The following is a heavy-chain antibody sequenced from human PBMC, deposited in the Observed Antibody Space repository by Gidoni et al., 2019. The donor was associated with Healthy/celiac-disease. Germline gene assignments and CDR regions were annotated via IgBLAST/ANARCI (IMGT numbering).Heavy chain of an antibody. CDR2: ISGSGGRT. CDR1: GFTFSSYA. D-gene: IGHD2-8*01. J-gene: IGHJ3*02. CDR3: AKDLMYGQPGAAFDI. V-gene: IGHV3-23*01. Sequence: EVQLLESGGGLVQPGGSLSLSCAASGFTFSSYAISWVRQAPGKGLEWVSAISGSGGRTYYADSVKGRFTISRDNSKNTLYLQMNSLRAEDTAVYYCAKDLMYGQPGAAFDIWGQGTMVTVSS.